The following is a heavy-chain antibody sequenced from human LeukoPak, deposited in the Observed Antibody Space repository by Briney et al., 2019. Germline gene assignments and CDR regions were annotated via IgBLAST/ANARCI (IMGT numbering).Heavy chain of an antibody. CDR2: IISSGSTI. CDR3: ARDRGRHYYGSGSYGVMDV. J-gene: IGHJ6*02. D-gene: IGHD3-10*01. V-gene: IGHV3-48*03. Sequence: GGSLRLSCAASGFTFSSYEMNWVRQAPGKGLEWVSYIISSGSTIYYADSVTGRFTISRDNAKNSLYLQMNSLRAEDTAVYYCARDRGRHYYGSGSYGVMDVWGQGTTVTVSS. CDR1: GFTFSSYE.